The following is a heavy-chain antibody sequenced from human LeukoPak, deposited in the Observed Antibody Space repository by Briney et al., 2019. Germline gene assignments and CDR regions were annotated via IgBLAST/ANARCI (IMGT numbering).Heavy chain of an antibody. V-gene: IGHV3-33*01. D-gene: IGHD3-3*01. CDR1: GFTFSSYG. CDR2: IWYDGSNK. Sequence: PGGSLGLSCAASGFTFSSYGMHWVRQAPGKGLEWVAVIWYDGSNKYYADSVKGRFTISRDNSKNTLYLQMNSLRAEDTAVYYCAREAGDDFWSGYYSWFDPWGQGTLVTVSS. CDR3: AREAGDDFWSGYYSWFDP. J-gene: IGHJ5*02.